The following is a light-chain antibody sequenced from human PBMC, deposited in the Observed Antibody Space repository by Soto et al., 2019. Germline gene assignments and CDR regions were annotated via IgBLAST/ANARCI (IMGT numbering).Light chain of an antibody. CDR1: QTVRNNY. J-gene: IGKJ2*01. V-gene: IGKV3-20*01. Sequence: EFVLTQSPGTLSLSPGESATLSCRASQTVRNNYLAWYQQKPGQAPRLLIYDTSNRATGVPDRFSGSGSGTDFTLTISRLEPEDFAVYYCQQYGNSPYTFGQGTKVDIK. CDR3: QQYGNSPYT. CDR2: DTS.